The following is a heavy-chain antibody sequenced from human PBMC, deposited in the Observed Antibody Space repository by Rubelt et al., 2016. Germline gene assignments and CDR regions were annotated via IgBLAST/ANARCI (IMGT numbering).Heavy chain of an antibody. Sequence: EVQLVQSGPEVKKPGESLKISCKGSGYSFNTYWIGWVRQMPGKGLEWMGIIYPGDSDIRYSPSFQCQVTTSADKSISTAYLQWSSLKASDTAMYYCARLERFFGPFDPWGQGSLVTVSS. D-gene: IGHD1-1*01. CDR3: ARLERFFGPFDP. CDR1: GYSFNTYW. CDR2: IYPGDSDI. V-gene: IGHV5-51*01. J-gene: IGHJ5*02.